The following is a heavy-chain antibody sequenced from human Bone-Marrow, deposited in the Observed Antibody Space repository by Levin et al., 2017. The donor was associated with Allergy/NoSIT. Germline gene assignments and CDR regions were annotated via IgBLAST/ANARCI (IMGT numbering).Heavy chain of an antibody. CDR1: GFSFSKAW. Sequence: PGESLKISCAASGFSFSKAWMSWVRQAPGKGLEWVGRIKSKTDGGTTDYAAPVKGRFTISRDDSKNTLYLQMNSLKTEDIGVYYCTTVSGHARTPDAFDSWGQGTMVTVSS. J-gene: IGHJ3*02. CDR3: TTVSGHARTPDAFDS. V-gene: IGHV3-15*01. D-gene: IGHD1-1*01. CDR2: IKSKTDGGTT.